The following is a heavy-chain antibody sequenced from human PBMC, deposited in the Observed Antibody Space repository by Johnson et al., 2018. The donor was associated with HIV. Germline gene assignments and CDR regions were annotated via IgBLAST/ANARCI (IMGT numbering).Heavy chain of an antibody. Sequence: VQLVESGGGLVQPGGSLRLSCAASGFTFSNYWMHWVRQAPGKGLVWVSRINSDGSSTRYADSVKGRFTISRDNAKNTLYLQMNSLRAGDTAVYYCSRLPTGYSRDGFDIWGQGTMVTVSS. J-gene: IGHJ3*02. V-gene: IGHV3-74*02. CDR2: INSDGSST. D-gene: IGHD5-18*01. CDR1: GFTFSNYW. CDR3: SRLPTGYSRDGFDI.